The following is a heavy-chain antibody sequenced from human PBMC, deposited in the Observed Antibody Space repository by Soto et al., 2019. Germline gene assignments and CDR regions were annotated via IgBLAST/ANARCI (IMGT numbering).Heavy chain of an antibody. CDR2: ISYDGSNK. CDR3: AKDWAPVVVVAATLVDY. D-gene: IGHD2-15*01. CDR1: GFTFSSYG. J-gene: IGHJ4*02. V-gene: IGHV3-30*18. Sequence: TXVSLEISCAASGFTFSSYGMHWVRQAPGKGLEWVAVISYDGSNKYYADSVKGRFTISRDNSKNTLYLQMNSLRAEDTAVYYCAKDWAPVVVVAATLVDYWGQGTLVTVSS.